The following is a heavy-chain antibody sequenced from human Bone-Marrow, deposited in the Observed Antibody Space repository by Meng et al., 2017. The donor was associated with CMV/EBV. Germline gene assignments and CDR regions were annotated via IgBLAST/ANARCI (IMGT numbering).Heavy chain of an antibody. Sequence: SETLSLTCTVSGGSISSYYWSWIRQPPGKGLEWIGYIYYSGSTNYNPSLKSRVTISVDTSKNQFSLKLSSVTAADTAVYYCARGYYDFWSGYFAFDIWGQGTMVTVSS. CDR3: ARGYYDFWSGYFAFDI. CDR1: GGSISSYY. D-gene: IGHD3-3*01. J-gene: IGHJ3*02. CDR2: IYYSGST. V-gene: IGHV4-59*01.